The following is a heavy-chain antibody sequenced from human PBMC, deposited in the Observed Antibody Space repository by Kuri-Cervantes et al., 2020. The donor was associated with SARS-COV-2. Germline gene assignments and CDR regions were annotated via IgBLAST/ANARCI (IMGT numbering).Heavy chain of an antibody. CDR1: GFTFSGHL. CDR2: ITHDGSYT. J-gene: IGHJ4*02. D-gene: IGHD1-1*01. Sequence: GESLKISWAASGFTFSGHLIHWVRQAPGKGLVWVSRITHDGSYTNNADSVRGRSTLYRDNAKNMLFLQMNSLRAEDTAVYYCVRDGDHWNFDYWGQGTRVTVSS. CDR3: VRDGDHWNFDY. V-gene: IGHV3-74*01.